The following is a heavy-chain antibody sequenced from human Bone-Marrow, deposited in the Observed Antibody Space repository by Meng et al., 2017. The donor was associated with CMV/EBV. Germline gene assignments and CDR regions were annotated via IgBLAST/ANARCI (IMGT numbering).Heavy chain of an antibody. CDR3: AKDGRVFVKD. Sequence: GESLKISCAASGFTFSSYGMHWVRQAPGKGLEWVAFIRYDGSNKYYADSVKGRFTISRDNSKKTLYLQMNSLRGEDTAVYYCAKDGRVFVKDWGQGTRVTVSS. D-gene: IGHD3-16*02. J-gene: IGHJ4*02. V-gene: IGHV3-30*02. CDR2: IRYDGSNK. CDR1: GFTFSSYG.